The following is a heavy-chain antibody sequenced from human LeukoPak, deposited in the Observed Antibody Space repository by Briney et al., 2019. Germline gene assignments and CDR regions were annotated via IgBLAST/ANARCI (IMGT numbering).Heavy chain of an antibody. Sequence: GESLRLSCAASGFTFSSYSMNWVRQAPGKGLEWVSTIISSRSYTYYADSVKGRFTISRDNAKNSLYLQMNSLRAEDTAVYYCARARITGTTLPVDYWGQGTLVTVSS. V-gene: IGHV3-21*01. D-gene: IGHD1-20*01. CDR2: IISSRSYT. CDR1: GFTFSSYS. CDR3: ARARITGTTLPVDY. J-gene: IGHJ4*02.